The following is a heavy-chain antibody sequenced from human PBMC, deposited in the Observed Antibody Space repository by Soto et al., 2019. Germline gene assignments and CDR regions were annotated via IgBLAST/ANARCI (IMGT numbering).Heavy chain of an antibody. V-gene: IGHV3-30*18. Sequence: GGSLRLSCAASGFTFSSYGMHWVHQAPGKGLEWVAVISYDGSNKYYADSVKGRFTISRDNSKNTLYLQMNSLRAEDTAVYYCAKDLRVGYFGVYMDVWGKGTTVTSP. CDR3: AKDLRVGYFGVYMDV. CDR1: GFTFSSYG. CDR2: ISYDGSNK. J-gene: IGHJ6*03. D-gene: IGHD3-22*01.